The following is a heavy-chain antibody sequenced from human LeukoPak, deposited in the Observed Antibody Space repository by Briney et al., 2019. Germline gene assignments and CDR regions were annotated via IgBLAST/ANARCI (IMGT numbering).Heavy chain of an antibody. CDR1: GGSINGFY. CDR3: ARLARLALIRGVTGYHSLDV. J-gene: IGHJ6*03. D-gene: IGHD3-10*01. Sequence: PSETLSLTCSVSGGSINGFYWSWIRQSPWGGLDDIGYIHYSGITNYNPSLKSRVAISVDASKNQFSLWLNSVTAADTAVYYCARLARLALIRGVTGYHSLDVWGKGTKVTVS. V-gene: IGHV4-59*01. CDR2: IHYSGIT.